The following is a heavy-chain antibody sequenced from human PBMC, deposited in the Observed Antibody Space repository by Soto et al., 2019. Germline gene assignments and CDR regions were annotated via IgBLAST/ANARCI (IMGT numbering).Heavy chain of an antibody. J-gene: IGHJ4*02. V-gene: IGHV3-21*01. CDR3: ARAPTTGNYFFDY. Sequence: GGSLRLSCAASGFTFSDYSINWVRQAPGKGLEWVSSISSSSRYIYYADSVKGRFTISRDNAKTSSYLQVNSLRAEDTAVYYCARAPTTGNYFFDYWGQGTLVTVSS. CDR1: GFTFSDYS. D-gene: IGHD1-7*01. CDR2: ISSSSRYI.